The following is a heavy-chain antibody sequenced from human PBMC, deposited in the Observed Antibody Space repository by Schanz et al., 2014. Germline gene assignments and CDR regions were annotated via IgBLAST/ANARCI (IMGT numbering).Heavy chain of an antibody. Sequence: QVQLVQSGAEVKKPGSSMKVSCKASGGTFNSYTINWVRQAPGQGLEWMGRIIPILGIANYAQKFQGRVTITADRSTSTSYMELTSLRFDDTAVYYCGRGFSRSYIDFWGQGTLXTVSS. J-gene: IGHJ4*02. CDR3: GRGFSRSYIDF. CDR2: IIPILGIA. CDR1: GGTFNSYT. D-gene: IGHD3-10*01. V-gene: IGHV1-69*02.